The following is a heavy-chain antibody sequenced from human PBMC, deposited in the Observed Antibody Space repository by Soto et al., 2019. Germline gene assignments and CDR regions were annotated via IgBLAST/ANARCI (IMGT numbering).Heavy chain of an antibody. D-gene: IGHD1-20*01. J-gene: IGHJ5*02. CDR2: ISGSAGSR. V-gene: IGHV3-23*01. CDR1: GFIFRNYA. Sequence: GGSLRLSCAASGFIFRNYAMSWVRQAPGKGLEWVSAISGSAGSRYYADSVKGRFTISRDNSKNTLYLQMNSLKASDTAMYYCGFAQYNWNQGWFGPWGQGTLVTVSS. CDR3: GFAQYNWNQGWFGP.